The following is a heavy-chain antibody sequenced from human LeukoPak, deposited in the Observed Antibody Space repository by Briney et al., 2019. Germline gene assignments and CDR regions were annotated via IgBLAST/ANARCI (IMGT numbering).Heavy chain of an antibody. V-gene: IGHV1-8*01. CDR2: MNPNSGNT. Sequence: ASVKVSCKASGGTFTSYDINWVRQATGQGLEWMGWMNPNSGNTGYAQKFQGRVTMTRNTSISTAYMELSSLRSEDTAVYYCARGSSSTSPFDPWGQGTLVTVSS. CDR3: ARGSSSTSPFDP. CDR1: GGTFTSYD. J-gene: IGHJ5*02. D-gene: IGHD2-2*01.